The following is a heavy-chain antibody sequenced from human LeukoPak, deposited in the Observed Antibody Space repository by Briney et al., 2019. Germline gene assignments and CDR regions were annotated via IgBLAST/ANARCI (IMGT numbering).Heavy chain of an antibody. CDR2: INPNSGGT. Sequence: ASVKVSGKASGYSFTGYYIHWVRQAPGQGLEWMGWINPNSGGTKYAQKFQGRVTMTRDTSISTAYMELSRLTSYDTAIYYCARDDGYSSGWSLDFDHWGQGTLVTVSS. J-gene: IGHJ4*02. CDR1: GYSFTGYY. CDR3: ARDDGYSSGWSLDFDH. D-gene: IGHD6-19*01. V-gene: IGHV1-2*02.